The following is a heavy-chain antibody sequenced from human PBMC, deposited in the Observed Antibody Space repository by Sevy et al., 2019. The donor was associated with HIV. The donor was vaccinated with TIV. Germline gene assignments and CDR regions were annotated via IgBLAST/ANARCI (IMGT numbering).Heavy chain of an antibody. CDR1: GFTFSDYY. J-gene: IGHJ6*02. D-gene: IGHD4-17*01. CDR2: ISGSDGAI. V-gene: IGHV3-11*01. CDR3: ARDHVKDGDLGDYYYFAMDV. Sequence: GGSLRLSCVASGFTFSDYYMSWIRQAPGKGLEWVSYISGSDGAIYYADSVKGRFTISRDNTMNSLYLQMTSRTAEDTAVYYCARDHVKDGDLGDYYYFAMDVWGQGTTVTVSS.